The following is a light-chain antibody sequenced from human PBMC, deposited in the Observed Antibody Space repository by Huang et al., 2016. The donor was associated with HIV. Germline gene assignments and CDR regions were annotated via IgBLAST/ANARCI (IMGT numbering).Light chain of an antibody. J-gene: IGKJ1*01. V-gene: IGKV3-15*01. CDR3: QQYNAWPSTWT. CDR2: GAS. CDR1: QGITGN. Sequence: EIVLTQSPGTLSLSPGETATLSCRAIQGITGNLAWYHQRLGQPPRLLIYGASTRAPSIPGRFSGSGSGTDFTLTITSLRSEDSAVYYCQQYNAWPSTWTFGQGTRMEIK.